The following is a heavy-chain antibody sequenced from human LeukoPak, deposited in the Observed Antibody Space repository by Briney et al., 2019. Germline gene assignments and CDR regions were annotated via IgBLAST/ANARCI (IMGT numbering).Heavy chain of an antibody. D-gene: IGHD3-22*01. J-gene: IGHJ5*02. CDR2: ISYDGSNK. V-gene: IGHV3-30-3*02. Sequence: PGRSLRLSCAASGFTFSSYAMHWVRQAPGKGLEWVAVISYDGSNKYYADSVKGRFTISRDNSKNTLYLQMNSLRAEDTAVYYCAKIGSSGYYYGKWFDPWGQGTLVTVSS. CDR1: GFTFSSYA. CDR3: AKIGSSGYYYGKWFDP.